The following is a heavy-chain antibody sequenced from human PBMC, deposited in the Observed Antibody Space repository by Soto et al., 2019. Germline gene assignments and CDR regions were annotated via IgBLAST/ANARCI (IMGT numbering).Heavy chain of an antibody. V-gene: IGHV4-4*02. Sequence: SETLYLTCAVFGGSISSSNWWSWVRQPPGKGGEWIGEIYHSGSTNYNPSLKSRVTISVDKYKNQVARKRSDVSGADTAADDSSIFPGIAVAGNDGDDAFDFWGQGTMVTVSS. CDR3: SIFPGIAVAGNDGDDAFDF. CDR2: IYHSGST. D-gene: IGHD6-19*01. CDR1: GGSISSSNW. J-gene: IGHJ3*01.